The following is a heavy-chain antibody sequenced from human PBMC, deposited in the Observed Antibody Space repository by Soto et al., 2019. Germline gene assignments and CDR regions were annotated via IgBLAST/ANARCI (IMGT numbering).Heavy chain of an antibody. D-gene: IGHD6-19*01. Sequence: SETLSLTCAVYGGSFSGYYWSWIRQPPGKGLEWIGEINHSGSTNYNPSLKSRVTISVDTSKNQFSLKLSSVTAADTAVYYCASRSSGCEYFDYWGQGTLVTVSS. J-gene: IGHJ4*02. CDR1: GGSFSGYY. V-gene: IGHV4-34*01. CDR2: INHSGST. CDR3: ASRSSGCEYFDY.